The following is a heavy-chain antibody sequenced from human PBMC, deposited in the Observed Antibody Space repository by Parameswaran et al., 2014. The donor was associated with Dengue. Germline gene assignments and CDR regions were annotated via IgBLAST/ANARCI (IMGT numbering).Heavy chain of an antibody. J-gene: IGHJ6*02. D-gene: IGHD2-2*01. Sequence: MPGVRQMPGRAGVVAVIWYDGSNKYYADSVKGRFTISRDNSKNTLYLQMNSLRAEDTAVYYCAREECSSTSCYDYYYGMDVWGQGTTVTVSS. CDR2: IWYDGSNK. V-gene: IGHV3-33*01. CDR3: AREECSSTSCYDYYYGMDV.